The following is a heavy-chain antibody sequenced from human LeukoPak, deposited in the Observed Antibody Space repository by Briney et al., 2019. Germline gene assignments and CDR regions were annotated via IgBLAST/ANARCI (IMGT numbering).Heavy chain of an antibody. Sequence: PSETLSLTCNVSGYSISSGYYWGWIRQPPGKGLEWVGTFYYSGNTYYNPSLKSRVTISVDTSKNQFSLRLSSVTAADTAVYYCARLPSRLGYYNYWGQGTLVTVSS. V-gene: IGHV4-38-2*02. CDR1: GYSISSGYY. CDR3: ARLPSRLGYYNY. D-gene: IGHD3-22*01. J-gene: IGHJ4*02. CDR2: FYYSGNT.